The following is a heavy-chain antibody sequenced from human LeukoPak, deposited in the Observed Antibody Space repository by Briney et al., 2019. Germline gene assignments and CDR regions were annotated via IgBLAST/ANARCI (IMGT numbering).Heavy chain of an antibody. Sequence: PSETLSLTCAVYGGSFSGYYWSWVRQPPGKGLEWVGEINHSGSTNYNPSLKSRVTISVETYKNQFSLKLSSVTAADTAVYYCARSTLRPYYYDSSGYFSAFDIWGQGTMVTVSS. CDR1: GGSFSGYY. V-gene: IGHV4-34*01. J-gene: IGHJ3*02. D-gene: IGHD3-22*01. CDR2: INHSGST. CDR3: ARSTLRPYYYDSSGYFSAFDI.